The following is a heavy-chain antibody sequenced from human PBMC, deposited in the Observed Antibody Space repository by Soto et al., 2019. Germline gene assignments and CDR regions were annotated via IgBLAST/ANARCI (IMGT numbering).Heavy chain of an antibody. V-gene: IGHV3-21*01. CDR2: ISSSSSYI. J-gene: IGHJ4*02. CDR3: ARVVIQLWEEEGPIDY. D-gene: IGHD5-18*01. CDR1: GFTFSSYS. Sequence: EVQLVESGGGLVKPGGSLRLSCAASGFTFSSYSMNWVRQAPGKGLEWVSSISSSSSYIYYADSVKGRFTISRDNAKNSLYLQMNSLRAEDTAVYYCARVVIQLWEEEGPIDYWGQGTLVTVSS.